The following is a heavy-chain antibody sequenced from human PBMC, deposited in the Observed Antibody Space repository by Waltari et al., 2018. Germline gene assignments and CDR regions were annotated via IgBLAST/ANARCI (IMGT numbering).Heavy chain of an antibody. CDR1: GYTLTELS. V-gene: IGHV1-24*01. J-gene: IGHJ4*02. Sequence: QVQLVQSGAEVKKPGASVKVSCKVSGYTLTELSMHWVRQAPGKGLEWMGGLDPEDGETINAQKFQGRVTMTEDTSTDTAYMELSSLRSEDTAVYYCATTATGYSSGWYGYYFDYWGQGTLVTVSS. CDR2: LDPEDGET. CDR3: ATTATGYSSGWYGYYFDY. D-gene: IGHD6-19*01.